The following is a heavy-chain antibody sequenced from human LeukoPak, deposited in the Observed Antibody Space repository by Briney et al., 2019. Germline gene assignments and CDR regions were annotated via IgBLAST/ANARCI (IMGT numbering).Heavy chain of an antibody. CDR1: GGSISSYY. J-gene: IGHJ4*02. CDR2: ISDIRSI. D-gene: IGHD2-8*02. V-gene: IGHV4-59*08. CDR3: AGHHPRNTVDF. Sequence: SETLSLTCTVSGGSISSYYWSWIRQPPGKGLEWIAYISDIRSINYNPSLKSRVTISLDTSKNQFSLKLSSVTAADTAVYYCAGHHPRNTVDFWGQGTLVTVSS.